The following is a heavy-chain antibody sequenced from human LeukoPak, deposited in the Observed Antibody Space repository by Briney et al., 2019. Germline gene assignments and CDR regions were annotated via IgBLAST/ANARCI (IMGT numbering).Heavy chain of an antibody. Sequence: GGSLRLSSGASGFTFSTIGMHWVRQAPGKGLEWVAVISYDGSNKYYADSVKGRFTISRDNSKNTLYLQMNSLRAEDTAVYYCAKFSNKPADFDYWGQGTLVTVSS. D-gene: IGHD1-14*01. CDR3: AKFSNKPADFDY. CDR2: ISYDGSNK. V-gene: IGHV3-30*18. CDR1: GFTFSTIG. J-gene: IGHJ4*02.